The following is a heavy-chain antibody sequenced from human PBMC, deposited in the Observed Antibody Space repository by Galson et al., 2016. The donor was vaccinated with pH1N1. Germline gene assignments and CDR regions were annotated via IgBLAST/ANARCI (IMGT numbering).Heavy chain of an antibody. V-gene: IGHV3-23*01. J-gene: IGHJ4*02. D-gene: IGHD2-21*02. CDR3: TIDPRRPVTEG. CDR1: GFPFTNYA. Sequence: SLGLSCAASGFPFTNYAMSWVRQAPGQGLEWVSTISGSGGDTYYADSLKGRFTISRDNSKNTLYLQMSSLRAEDSAVYYCTIDPRRPVTEGWGQGTLVTVSS. CDR2: ISGSGGDT.